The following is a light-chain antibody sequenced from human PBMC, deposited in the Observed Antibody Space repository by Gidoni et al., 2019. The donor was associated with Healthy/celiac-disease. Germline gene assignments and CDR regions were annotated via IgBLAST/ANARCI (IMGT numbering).Light chain of an antibody. J-gene: IGKJ4*02. CDR2: LGS. Sequence: DIVMTQSPLSLPVTPGEPASISCRSSQSLLHSNGYNYLDWYLQKPGQSPQLLIYLGSNRASGVPDRFSGSGSGTDFTLKINRVEAEDVGVYYCMQALQTPTFGGGTKVESK. CDR3: MQALQTPT. V-gene: IGKV2-28*01. CDR1: QSLLHSNGYNY.